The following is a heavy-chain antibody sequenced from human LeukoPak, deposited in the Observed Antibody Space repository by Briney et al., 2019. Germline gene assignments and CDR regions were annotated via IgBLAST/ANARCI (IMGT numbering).Heavy chain of an antibody. Sequence: GGSLRLSCAASGFTFSSYAMSWVRQAPGKGLEWVSAISGSGGSTYYADSVKGRFTISRDNSKNTLYLQMNSLRAEDTAVYYCAKHNSSSWYRGWFDPWGQGTLVTVSS. D-gene: IGHD6-13*01. CDR3: AKHNSSSWYRGWFDP. V-gene: IGHV3-23*01. CDR2: ISGSGGST. CDR1: GFTFSSYA. J-gene: IGHJ5*02.